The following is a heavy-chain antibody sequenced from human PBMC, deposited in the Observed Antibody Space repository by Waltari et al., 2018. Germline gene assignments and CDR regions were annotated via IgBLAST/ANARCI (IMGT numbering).Heavy chain of an antibody. D-gene: IGHD3-3*01. CDR3: ASSIGYDFWSGYFDSSYYYGMDV. CDR1: GGAISRANYY. Sequence: QVQLQESGPGLVKPSQTLSLTCTVSGGAISRANYYWSWIRQPAGKGLEWIGRIYTSGSTNYNPSLKSRVTISVDTSKNQFSLKLSSVTAADTAVYYCASSIGYDFWSGYFDSSYYYGMDVWGQGTTVTVSS. V-gene: IGHV4-61*02. J-gene: IGHJ6*02. CDR2: IYTSGST.